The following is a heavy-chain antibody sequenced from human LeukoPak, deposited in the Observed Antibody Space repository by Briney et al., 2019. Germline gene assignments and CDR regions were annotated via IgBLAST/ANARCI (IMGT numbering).Heavy chain of an antibody. CDR1: GFTFSSYE. V-gene: IGHV3-48*01. D-gene: IGHD4-17*01. J-gene: IGHJ4*02. Sequence: GGSLRLSCAASGFTFSSYEMNWVRQAPGKGLEWVSYISSSSSTIYYADSVKGRFTISRDNAKNSLYLQMNSLRAEDTAVYYCARGGHGDYFDYWGQGTLVTVSS. CDR3: ARGGHGDYFDY. CDR2: ISSSSSTI.